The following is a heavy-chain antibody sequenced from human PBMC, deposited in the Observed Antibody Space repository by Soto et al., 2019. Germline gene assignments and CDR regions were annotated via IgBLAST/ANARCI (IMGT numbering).Heavy chain of an antibody. Sequence: ASVKVSCKASGYTFTSYDINWVRQATGQGLEWMGWMNPNSGNTGYAQKFQGRVTMTRNTSISTAYMELSSLRSEDTAVYYCASGYCSGGSCLSYYYDMDVWGKGTTVTVSS. D-gene: IGHD2-15*01. J-gene: IGHJ6*03. V-gene: IGHV1-8*01. CDR2: MNPNSGNT. CDR3: ASGYCSGGSCLSYYYDMDV. CDR1: GYTFTSYD.